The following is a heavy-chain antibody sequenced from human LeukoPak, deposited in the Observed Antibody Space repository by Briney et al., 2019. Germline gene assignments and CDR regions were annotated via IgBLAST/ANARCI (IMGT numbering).Heavy chain of an antibody. CDR1: GFTFRSYG. V-gene: IGHV3-30*02. Sequence: PGGSLRLSCAASGFTFRSYGMHWVRQALGKGLEWVAFIRYDGSNKHYADSVKGRFTISRDNSKDTLYLQMNSLRPEDTAVYYCAKGSPCSSTSCYYYMDVWGKGTTVTVSS. D-gene: IGHD2-2*01. J-gene: IGHJ6*03. CDR2: IRYDGSNK. CDR3: AKGSPCSSTSCYYYMDV.